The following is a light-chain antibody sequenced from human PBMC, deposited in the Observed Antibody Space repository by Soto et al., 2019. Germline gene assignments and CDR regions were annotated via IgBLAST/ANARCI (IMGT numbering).Light chain of an antibody. CDR3: QQYNNWPTIT. CDR2: GAS. V-gene: IGKV3-15*01. Sequence: EIVITQSPATLSVSPWERATLSCRASQSVSSNLAWYQQKPGQAPRLLIYGASTRATGIPARFSGSGSGTEFTLTISSLQSEDFAVYYCQQYNNWPTITFGQGTRLEIK. CDR1: QSVSSN. J-gene: IGKJ5*01.